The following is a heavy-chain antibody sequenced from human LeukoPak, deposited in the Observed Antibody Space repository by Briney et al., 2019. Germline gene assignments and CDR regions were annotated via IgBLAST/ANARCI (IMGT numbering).Heavy chain of an antibody. CDR3: ARAGVWDSFYTSGYQNGAFDI. CDR2: IKPNSCGT. V-gene: IGHV1-2*02. Sequence: ASVKVSCKASGYTFTDYYMHWVRQAPGQGLEWMGWIKPNSCGTNYGQEFQGRVTMTRDTSISIAYMELRNLRSDDPAVYFCARAGVWDSFYTSGYQNGAFDIWGQGTMVTVSS. D-gene: IGHD3-3*01. J-gene: IGHJ3*02. CDR1: GYTFTDYY.